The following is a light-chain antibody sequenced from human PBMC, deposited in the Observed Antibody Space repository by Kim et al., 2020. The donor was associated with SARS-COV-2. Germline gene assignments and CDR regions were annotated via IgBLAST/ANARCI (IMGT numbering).Light chain of an antibody. Sequence: RQTDKLTCTGNSNNVGDQGAAWLQHHQGHPPKLLSYRNNDRPSGISERLSASRSGNTASLTISGLQPEDETDYYCAAWDSSLSAWVFGGGTQLTVL. V-gene: IGLV10-54*01. J-gene: IGLJ3*02. CDR1: SNNVGDQG. CDR3: AAWDSSLSAWV. CDR2: RNN.